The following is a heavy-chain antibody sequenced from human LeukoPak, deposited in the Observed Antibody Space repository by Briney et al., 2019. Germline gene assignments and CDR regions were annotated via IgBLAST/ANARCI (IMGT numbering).Heavy chain of an antibody. CDR2: INHSGST. CDR1: GGSISSGDYY. Sequence: SETLSLTCTVSGGSISSGDYYWSWIRQPPGKGLEWIGEINHSGSTNYNPSLKSRVTISVDTSKNQFSLKLSSVTAADTAVYYCARGRKQQLVRNYYYMDVWGKGTTVTVSS. D-gene: IGHD6-13*01. J-gene: IGHJ6*03. V-gene: IGHV4-39*07. CDR3: ARGRKQQLVRNYYYMDV.